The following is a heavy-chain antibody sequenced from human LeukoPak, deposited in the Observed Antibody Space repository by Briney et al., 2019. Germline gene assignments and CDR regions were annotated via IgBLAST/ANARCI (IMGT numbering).Heavy chain of an antibody. V-gene: IGHV4-59*01. CDR3: ARHREGRGTRAYRGVYYYYYMDV. D-gene: IGHD5-24*01. J-gene: IGHJ6*03. Sequence: SETLSLTCTVSGGSISSYYWSWIRQPPGKGLEWIGYIYYSGSTNYNPSLKSRVTISVDTSKNQFSLKLSSVTAADTAVYYCARHREGRGTRAYRGVYYYYYMDVWGKGTTVTASS. CDR1: GGSISSYY. CDR2: IYYSGST.